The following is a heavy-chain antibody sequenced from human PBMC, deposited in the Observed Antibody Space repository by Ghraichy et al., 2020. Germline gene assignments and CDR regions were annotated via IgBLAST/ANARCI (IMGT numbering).Heavy chain of an antibody. V-gene: IGHV1-8*01. D-gene: IGHD3-10*01. J-gene: IGHJ5*02. CDR1: GYTFTSYD. CDR3: ARERVSVLNWFDP. Sequence: ASVKVSCKASGYTFTSYDINWVRQATGQGLEWMGWMNPNSGNTGYAQKFQGRVTMTRNTSISTAYMELSSLRSEDTAVYYCARERVSVLNWFDPWGQGTLVTVSS. CDR2: MNPNSGNT.